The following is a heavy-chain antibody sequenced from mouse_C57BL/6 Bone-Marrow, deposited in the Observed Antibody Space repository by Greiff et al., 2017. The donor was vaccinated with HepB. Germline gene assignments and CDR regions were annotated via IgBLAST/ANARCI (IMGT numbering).Heavy chain of an antibody. CDR1: GYTFTSYW. CDR3: AFITAVVDYGYFGV. J-gene: IGHJ1*03. Sequence: QVQLQQPGAELVKPGASVKLSCKASGYTFTSYWMQWVKQRPGQGLEWIGEIDPSDGYTNYNQKFKGKATLTVDTSSSTAYMQLSSLTSEDSAVYYCAFITAVVDYGYFGVGGRGTTVTVSA. CDR2: IDPSDGYT. V-gene: IGHV1-50*01. D-gene: IGHD1-1*01.